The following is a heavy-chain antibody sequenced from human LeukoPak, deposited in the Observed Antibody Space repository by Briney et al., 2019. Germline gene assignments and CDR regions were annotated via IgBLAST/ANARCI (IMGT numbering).Heavy chain of an antibody. D-gene: IGHD2-15*01. J-gene: IGHJ5*02. CDR1: GFTFDDYA. CDR2: TSGNSGSI. CDR3: AKDAMCSGGSCYSGWFAP. Sequence: SLTLSCAASGFTFDDYAMHWVRQAPGKGLEWASGTSGNSGSIGYADSVKGRFTISRDNAKNSLYLQMNSLRAEDTALYYCAKDAMCSGGSCYSGWFAPWGQGTLVTVSS. V-gene: IGHV3-9*01.